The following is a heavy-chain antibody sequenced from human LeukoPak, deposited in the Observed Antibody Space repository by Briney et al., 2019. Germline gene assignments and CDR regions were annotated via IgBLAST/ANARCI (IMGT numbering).Heavy chain of an antibody. Sequence: SETLSVTCTVSGGSISSYYWSWIRQPPGKGLEWIGYIYYSGSTNYNPSLKSRVTISVDTSENQFSLKLSSVTAADTAVYYCAAMATIGFAYWGQGTLVTVSS. D-gene: IGHD5-24*01. CDR2: IYYSGST. CDR3: AAMATIGFAY. CDR1: GGSISSYY. V-gene: IGHV4-59*01. J-gene: IGHJ4*02.